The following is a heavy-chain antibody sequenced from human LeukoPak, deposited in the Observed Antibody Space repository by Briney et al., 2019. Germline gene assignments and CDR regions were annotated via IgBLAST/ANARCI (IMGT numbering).Heavy chain of an antibody. CDR3: ARASLYDNSAYYLDY. D-gene: IGHD3-22*01. J-gene: IGHJ4*02. V-gene: IGHV3-20*04. Sequence: PGGSLRLSCAASGFTFDNYGMTWVRQVPGQGLEWVSGVNWNGGSTGYADSVKGRFTISRDNAKNSLYLQLNSLRAEDTALYYCARASLYDNSAYYLDYWGQGTLVTVSS. CDR2: VNWNGGST. CDR1: GFTFDNYG.